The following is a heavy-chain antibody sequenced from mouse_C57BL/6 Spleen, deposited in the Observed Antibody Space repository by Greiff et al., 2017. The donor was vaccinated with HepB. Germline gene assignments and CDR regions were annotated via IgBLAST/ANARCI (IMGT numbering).Heavy chain of an antibody. CDR3: ARENPPYGNFAY. CDR2: ISYDGSN. V-gene: IGHV3-6*01. D-gene: IGHD2-10*02. J-gene: IGHJ3*01. Sequence: DVQLVESGPGLVKPSQSLSLTCSVTGYSITSGYYWNWIRQFPGNKLEWMGYISYDGSNNYNPSLKNRISITRDTSKNQFFLKLNSVTTEDTATYYCARENPPYGNFAYWGQGTLVTVSA. CDR1: GYSITSGYY.